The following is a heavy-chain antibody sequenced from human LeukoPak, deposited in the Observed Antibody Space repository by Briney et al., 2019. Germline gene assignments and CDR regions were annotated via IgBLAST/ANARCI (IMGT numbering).Heavy chain of an antibody. CDR2: IRSKAYGGTT. CDR3: TRPYCSSTSCYPRYWYFDL. Sequence: GRSLRLSCTASGFTFGDYAMSWVRQAPGKGLEWAGFIRSKAYGGTTEYAASVKGRFTISRDDSKSIAYLQMNSLKTEDTAVYYCTRPYCSSTSCYPRYWYFDLWGRGTLVTVSS. CDR1: GFTFGDYA. V-gene: IGHV3-49*04. D-gene: IGHD2-2*01. J-gene: IGHJ2*01.